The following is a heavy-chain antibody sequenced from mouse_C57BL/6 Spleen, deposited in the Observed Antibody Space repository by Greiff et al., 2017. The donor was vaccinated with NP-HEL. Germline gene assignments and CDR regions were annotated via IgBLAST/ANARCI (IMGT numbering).Heavy chain of an antibody. CDR3: ARNDYYGSSFLFAY. CDR1: GYTFTSYW. Sequence: VQLQQSGAELVKPGASVKLSCKASGYTFTSYWMHWVKQRPGRGLEWIGRIDPNSGGTKYNEKFKSKATLTVDKPSSTAYMQLSILTSEDSAVYYCARNDYYGSSFLFAYWGQGTLVTVSA. J-gene: IGHJ3*01. V-gene: IGHV1-72*01. D-gene: IGHD1-1*01. CDR2: IDPNSGGT.